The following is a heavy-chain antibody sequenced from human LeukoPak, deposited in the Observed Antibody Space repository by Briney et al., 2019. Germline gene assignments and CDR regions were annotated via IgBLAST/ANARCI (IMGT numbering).Heavy chain of an antibody. V-gene: IGHV3-21*01. Sequence: GGSLRLSCAASGFTFSSYAMSWARQAPGKGLEWVSSISSGSSSMYYADSVKGRFTISRDNAKNSLYLQMNSLRAEDTAVYYCARASGSYQIFDYWGQGTLVTVSS. CDR1: GFTFSSYA. D-gene: IGHD1-26*01. CDR3: ARASGSYQIFDY. J-gene: IGHJ4*02. CDR2: ISSGSSSM.